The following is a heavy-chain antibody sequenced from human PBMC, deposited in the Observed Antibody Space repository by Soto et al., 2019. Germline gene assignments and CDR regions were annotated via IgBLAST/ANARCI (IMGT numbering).Heavy chain of an antibody. D-gene: IGHD1-26*01. CDR2: IYYSGST. CDR3: ARARAWSYSFDY. J-gene: IGHJ4*02. Sequence: PSETLSLTCTVSGGSISSYYWSWIRQPPGKGLEWIGYIYYSGSTNYNPSLKSRVTISVDTSKNQFSLKLSSVTAADTAVYYCARARAWSYSFDYWGQGTLVTVS. CDR1: GGSISSYY. V-gene: IGHV4-59*01.